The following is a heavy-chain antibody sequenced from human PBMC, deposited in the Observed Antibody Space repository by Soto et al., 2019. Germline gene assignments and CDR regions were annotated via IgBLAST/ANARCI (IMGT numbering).Heavy chain of an antibody. CDR3: TTPNYYDFYGLDV. Sequence: PGGSLRLSCAASGFTFSNAWMSWVRQAPGKGLEWVGRIKSKTDGGTTDYAAPVKGRFTISRDDSKNTLYLQMNSLKTEDTAVYYCTTPNYYDFYGLDVWGQGTTVTVSS. CDR2: IKSKTDGGTT. J-gene: IGHJ6*02. V-gene: IGHV3-15*01. CDR1: GFTFSNAW.